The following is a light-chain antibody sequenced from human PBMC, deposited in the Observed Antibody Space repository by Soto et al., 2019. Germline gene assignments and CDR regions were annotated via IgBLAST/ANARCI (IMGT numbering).Light chain of an antibody. Sequence: DIQMTQSPPTLSASVGDRVTITCRASQSIRPWLAWYQQKPGKAPKLLIYDASTLESGVPSRFSGSGSGTEFTLTISSLQSDDFATYYCQQYHSYSAITFGGGTRVEIK. CDR3: QQYHSYSAIT. J-gene: IGKJ4*01. CDR1: QSIRPW. V-gene: IGKV1-5*01. CDR2: DAS.